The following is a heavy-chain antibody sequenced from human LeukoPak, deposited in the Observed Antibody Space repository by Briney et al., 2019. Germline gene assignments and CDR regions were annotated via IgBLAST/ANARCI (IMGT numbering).Heavy chain of an antibody. CDR2: IKQDGSEK. Sequence: GGSLRLSCAASGFTFSSYWMSWVRQAPGKGLEWVANIKQDGSEKYYVDSVKGRFTISRDNAKNSLYLQMNSLRAEDTAVYYCARDTAYSSSWYSDYWGQGTLVTVSS. V-gene: IGHV3-7*01. J-gene: IGHJ4*02. CDR3: ARDTAYSSSWYSDY. CDR1: GFTFSSYW. D-gene: IGHD6-13*01.